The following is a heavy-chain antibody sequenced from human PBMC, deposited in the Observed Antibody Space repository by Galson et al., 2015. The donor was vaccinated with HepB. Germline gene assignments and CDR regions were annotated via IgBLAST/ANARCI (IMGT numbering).Heavy chain of an antibody. J-gene: IGHJ5*02. D-gene: IGHD6-6*01. V-gene: IGHV4-34*01. Sequence: ETLSLTCTVFGGSFSGYYWSWIRQSPGKGLEWIGEINHSGRTNYNPSLKSRVTISLDTSKNQFSLNLTSVTAAGTAVYYCARGRRMRIGARPDVQGIVPWFDPWGQGTLVSVSS. CDR2: INHSGRT. CDR1: GGSFSGYY. CDR3: ARGRRMRIGARPDVQGIVPWFDP.